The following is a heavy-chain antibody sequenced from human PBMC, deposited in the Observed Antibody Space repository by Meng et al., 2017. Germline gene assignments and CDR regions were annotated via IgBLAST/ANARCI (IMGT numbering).Heavy chain of an antibody. CDR2: IYYSGST. CDR3: ARLAYYGDYRYYFDY. J-gene: IGHJ4*02. CDR1: GGSISSSSYY. Sequence: ESLKISCTVSGGSISSSSYYWGWIRQPPGKGLEWIGSIYYSGSTYYNPSLKSRVTISVDTSKNQFSLKLSSVTAADTAVYYCARLAYYGDYRYYFDYWGQGTLVTVSS. V-gene: IGHV4-39*07. D-gene: IGHD4-17*01.